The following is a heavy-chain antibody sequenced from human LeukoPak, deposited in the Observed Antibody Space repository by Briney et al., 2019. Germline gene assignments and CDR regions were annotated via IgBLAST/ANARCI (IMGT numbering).Heavy chain of an antibody. J-gene: IGHJ4*02. CDR2: IYYSGGT. D-gene: IGHD6-19*01. CDR1: GGSISSYY. Sequence: SETLSLTCTVSGGSISSYYWSWIRQPPGKGLEWIGYIYYSGGTNYNPSLKSRVTISVDTSKNQFSLKLSSVTAADTAVYYCARVGSWSVADYYFDYWGQGTLVTVSS. V-gene: IGHV4-59*01. CDR3: ARVGSWSVADYYFDY.